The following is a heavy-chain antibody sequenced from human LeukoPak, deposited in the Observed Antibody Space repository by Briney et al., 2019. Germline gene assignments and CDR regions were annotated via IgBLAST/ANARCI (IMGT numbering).Heavy chain of an antibody. Sequence: GGSLSLSCAASVYTYRNYPMMWPPHSRGGGGEGVGNIKQDGSEKYYVDSVKGRFTISRDNVKNSLYLQMDTVRDEDTGVYYCARDQVAGYYFYMDVRGNGTTVTAS. CDR1: VYTYRNYP. D-gene: IGHD6-13*01. CDR3: ARDQVAGYYFYMDV. CDR2: IKQDGSEK. V-gene: IGHV3-7*01. J-gene: IGHJ6*03.